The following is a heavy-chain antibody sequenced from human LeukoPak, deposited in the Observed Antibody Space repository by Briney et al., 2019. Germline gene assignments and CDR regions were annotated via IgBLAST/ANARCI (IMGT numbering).Heavy chain of an antibody. CDR3: ARSVGYCSSASCYVNWFDP. D-gene: IGHD2-2*01. CDR1: GGSISSYY. CDR2: IYASGGT. J-gene: IGHJ5*02. V-gene: IGHV4-4*07. Sequence: PSETLSLTRTVSGGSISSYYWSWMRQPAGKGLEWIGRIYASGGTNYNPSLKSRLTISVDKSKNQFSLRLSSVTAADTAVYYCARSVGYCSSASCYVNWFDPWGQGTLVTVSS.